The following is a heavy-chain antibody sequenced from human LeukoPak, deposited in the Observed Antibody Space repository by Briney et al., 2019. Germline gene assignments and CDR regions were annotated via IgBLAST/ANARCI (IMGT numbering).Heavy chain of an antibody. CDR1: GFTFSSYG. J-gene: IGHJ3*02. D-gene: IGHD3-16*01. CDR3: AIGGDAFDI. V-gene: IGHV3-48*04. CDR2: ISSSSSTI. Sequence: PGGSLRLSCAASGFTFSSYGMNWVRQAPGKGLEWVPYISSSSSTIDYVDSVKGRFTISRDNAKNSLYLQMNSLRAEDTAVYYCAIGGDAFDIWGQGTMVTASS.